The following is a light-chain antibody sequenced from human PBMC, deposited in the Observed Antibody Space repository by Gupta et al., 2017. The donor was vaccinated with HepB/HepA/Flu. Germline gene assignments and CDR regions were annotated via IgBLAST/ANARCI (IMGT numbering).Light chain of an antibody. CDR2: KHD. CDR3: ASWDDSLSGWV. Sequence: QSVLTQPPSASGTPGQRVTIACSGSTSNIVHNYVYWYQQLPGTAPKILIYKHDQRPSGVPDRFSGSKSGASASLAICGLLSEDEADYYCASWDDSLSGWVSGGGTKLTVL. V-gene: IGLV1-47*01. CDR1: TSNIVHNY. J-gene: IGLJ3*02.